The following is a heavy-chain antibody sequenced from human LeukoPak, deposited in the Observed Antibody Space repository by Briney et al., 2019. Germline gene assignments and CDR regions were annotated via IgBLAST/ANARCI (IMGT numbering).Heavy chain of an antibody. CDR2: IHTSGST. J-gene: IGHJ5*02. CDR3: ARDSGTTGEVKFDP. D-gene: IGHD3-10*01. V-gene: IGHV4-4*07. CDR1: GDSLSSSY. Sequence: SETLSLTCTVSGDSLSSSYWSWIRQPAGQRLEWIGHIHTSGSTHYNPSLKSRLTMSVDTSKNQFSLNLTSVTAADTAVYYCARDSGTTGEVKFDPWGQGTLVTVSS.